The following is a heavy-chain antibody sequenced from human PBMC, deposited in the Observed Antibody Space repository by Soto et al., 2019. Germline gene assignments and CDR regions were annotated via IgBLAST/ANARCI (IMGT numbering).Heavy chain of an antibody. V-gene: IGHV1-2*02. CDR2: INPNSGGT. J-gene: IGHJ4*02. CDR1: GYTFTGYY. CDR3: ARVPRRIQLWTYQPTFDY. Sequence: GASVKVSCKASGYTFTGYYMHWVRQAPGQGLEWMGWINPNSGGTNYAQKFQGRVTMTRDTSISTAYMELSRLRSDDTAVYYCARVPRRIQLWTYQPTFDYWGQGTLVTVSS. D-gene: IGHD5-18*01.